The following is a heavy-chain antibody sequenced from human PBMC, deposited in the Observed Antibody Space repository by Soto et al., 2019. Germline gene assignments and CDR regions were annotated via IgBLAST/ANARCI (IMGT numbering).Heavy chain of an antibody. D-gene: IGHD5-18*01. J-gene: IGHJ5*02. V-gene: IGHV3-23*01. CDR1: GFTFSSSA. CDR2: VSGSGGTT. Sequence: EVQLLDSGGGLVQPGGSLRLSCAASGFTFSSSAMSLVRQAPGKGLEWVSAVSGSGGTTYYADSVRGRFTISRDNSKNTLYRQMNRLRAEDTAIYFCARCTVDTIVTSGWCHYLDPWGQGTLVTVSP. CDR3: ARCTVDTIVTSGWCHYLDP.